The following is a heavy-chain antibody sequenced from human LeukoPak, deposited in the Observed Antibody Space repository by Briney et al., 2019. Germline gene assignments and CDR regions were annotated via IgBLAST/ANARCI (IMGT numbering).Heavy chain of an antibody. J-gene: IGHJ4*02. V-gene: IGHV3-11*01. Sequence: PGGSLRLSCAASGFTFSNDWMSWVRQAPGKGLEWVSYISGSGSTIYYADSVKGRFTISRDNAKNSLYVQMNSLRAEDTAVYYCARDYGHGLDYWGQGTLVTVSS. CDR3: ARDYGHGLDY. CDR2: ISGSGSTI. CDR1: GFTFSNDW. D-gene: IGHD4-17*01.